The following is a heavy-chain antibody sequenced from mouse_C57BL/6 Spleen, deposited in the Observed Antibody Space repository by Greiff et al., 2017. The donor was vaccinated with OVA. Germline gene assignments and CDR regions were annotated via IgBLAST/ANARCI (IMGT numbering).Heavy chain of an antibody. CDR3: ARHYYGSHYFDY. V-gene: IGHV5-6*01. J-gene: IGHJ2*01. CDR2: ISSGGSYT. D-gene: IGHD1-1*01. CDR1: GFTFSSYG. Sequence: VQLQQSGGDLVKPGGSLKLSCAASGFTFSSYGMSWVRQTPDKRLEWVATISSGGSYTYYPDSVKGRFTISRDNAKNTLYLQMSSLKSEDTAMYYCARHYYGSHYFDYWGQGTTLTVSS.